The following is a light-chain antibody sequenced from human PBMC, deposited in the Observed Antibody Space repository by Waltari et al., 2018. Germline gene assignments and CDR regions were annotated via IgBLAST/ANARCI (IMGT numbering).Light chain of an antibody. CDR3: QSADSSGTRGV. V-gene: IGLV3-25*03. CDR2: KDS. Sequence: SYELTQPPSVSVSPGQTARITCSGDALPKQYAYWYQQKPGQAPVLVIYKDSERPSGIPERFSRSSSGTTVTLTISGVQAEDEADYYCQSADSSGTRGVFGGGTKLTVL. CDR1: ALPKQY. J-gene: IGLJ3*02.